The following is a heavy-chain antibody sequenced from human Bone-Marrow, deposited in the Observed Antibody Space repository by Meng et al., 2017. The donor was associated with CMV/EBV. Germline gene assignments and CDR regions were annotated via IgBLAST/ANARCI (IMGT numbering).Heavy chain of an antibody. CDR3: GRGGTRWIKVYYFDS. D-gene: IGHD2-2*03. Sequence: ASVKVSCKASGYTFTSYYMHWVRQAPGQGLEWMGIINPSGGSTSYAQKFQGRVTMTRDTSTSTVYMELSSLRSEDTAVYYCGRGGTRWIKVYYFDSWGQGTLVTVSS. CDR2: INPSGGST. V-gene: IGHV1-46*01. CDR1: GYTFTSYY. J-gene: IGHJ4*02.